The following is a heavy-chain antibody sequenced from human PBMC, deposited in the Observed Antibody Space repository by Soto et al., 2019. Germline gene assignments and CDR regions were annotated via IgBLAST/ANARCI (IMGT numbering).Heavy chain of an antibody. J-gene: IGHJ4*02. D-gene: IGHD3-3*01. CDR3: TGTYYDFWSGYFY. CDR2: IRSKAYAGTT. Sequence: SCTASGIIFGDYVVSCFLQSPLKGLEWVGFIRSKAYAGTTDYAASVKGRFSISRDDSKSIAYLQMYSLKTEDTAVYYCTGTYYDFWSGYFYWGQGTLVTVSS. V-gene: IGHV3-49*03. CDR1: GIIFGDYV.